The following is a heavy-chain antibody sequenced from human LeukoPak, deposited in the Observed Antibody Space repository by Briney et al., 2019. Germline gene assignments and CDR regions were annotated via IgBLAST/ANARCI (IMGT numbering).Heavy chain of an antibody. D-gene: IGHD6-19*01. CDR1: GYSISSGYY. V-gene: IGHV4-38-2*01. J-gene: IGHJ5*02. CDR2: IYHSGST. CDR3: ARRLIGYSSGWSRGGWFDP. Sequence: SETLSLTCAVSGYSISSGYYWSWIRQPPGKGLEWIGSIYHSGSTYYNPSLKSRVTISVDTSKNQFSLKLSSVTAADTAVYYCARRLIGYSSGWSRGGWFDPWGQGTLVTVSS.